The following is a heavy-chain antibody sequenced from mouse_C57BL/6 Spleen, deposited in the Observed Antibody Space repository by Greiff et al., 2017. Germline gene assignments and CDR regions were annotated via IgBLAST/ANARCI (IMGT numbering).Heavy chain of an antibody. Sequence: VQLQQPGAELVRPGSSVKLSCKASGYTFTSYWMDWVKQRPGQGLEWIGNIYPSDSETHYNQKFKDKATLTVDKSSSTAYMQLSSLTSEDSAVYYCARGPGSGYFDYWGQGTTLTVSS. CDR1: GYTFTSYW. J-gene: IGHJ2*01. CDR3: ARGPGSGYFDY. CDR2: IYPSDSET. V-gene: IGHV1-61*01. D-gene: IGHD4-1*01.